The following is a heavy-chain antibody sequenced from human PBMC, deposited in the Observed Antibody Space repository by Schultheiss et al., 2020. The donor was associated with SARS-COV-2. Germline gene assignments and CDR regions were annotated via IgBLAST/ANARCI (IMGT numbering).Heavy chain of an antibody. CDR2: IKQDGSEK. Sequence: GESLKISCAASGFTFSSYGMNWVRQAPGKGLEWVANIKQDGSEKYYVDSVKGRFTISRDNAKNSLYLQMNSLRAEDTAVYYCARGSGRYCTNGVCHPYNWFDPWGQGTLVTVSS. CDR1: GFTFSSYG. V-gene: IGHV3-7*04. J-gene: IGHJ5*02. CDR3: ARGSGRYCTNGVCHPYNWFDP. D-gene: IGHD2-8*01.